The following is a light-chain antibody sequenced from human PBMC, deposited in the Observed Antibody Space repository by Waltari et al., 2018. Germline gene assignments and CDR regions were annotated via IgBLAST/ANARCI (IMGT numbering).Light chain of an antibody. V-gene: IGKV2-30*02. CDR3: AQGAQAPWT. Sequence: VVMTQSPLFLSITPGQPASISCRSSQTLLHIDGNTYLSWYQQKPGHPPRLLFYQVSNRYSGVPAKFSGSGAGTDFTLTISRVEAEDVGVYYCAQGAQAPWTFGPGTKVEIK. CDR2: QVS. CDR1: QTLLHIDGNTY. J-gene: IGKJ1*01.